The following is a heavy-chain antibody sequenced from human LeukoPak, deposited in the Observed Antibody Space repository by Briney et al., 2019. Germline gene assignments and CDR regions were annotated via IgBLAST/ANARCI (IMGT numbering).Heavy chain of an antibody. Sequence: SGGSLRLSCAASGFTVSSNYMSWVRQAPGKWLEWGSIIYSGGSTYYADSVKGRFTISRDNSKNTLYLQVNSLRAEDTAVYYCARDISSGYYDAFDIWGQGTMVTVSS. V-gene: IGHV3-66*01. CDR1: GFTVSSNY. J-gene: IGHJ3*02. CDR2: IYSGGST. D-gene: IGHD3-22*01. CDR3: ARDISSGYYDAFDI.